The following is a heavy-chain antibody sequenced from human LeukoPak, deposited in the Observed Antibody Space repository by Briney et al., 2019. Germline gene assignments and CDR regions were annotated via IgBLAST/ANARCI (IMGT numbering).Heavy chain of an antibody. J-gene: IGHJ2*01. CDR2: IYSGGST. D-gene: IGHD5-18*01. Sequence: PGGSLRLSCAASGFTVSSNYMSWVRQAPGKGLEWVSVIYSGGSTYYADSVKGRFTISRDNSKNTLYLQMNSLRAEDTAVYYCARNVAMVKGYFDLWGRGTLVTVSS. V-gene: IGHV3-53*01. CDR1: GFTVSSNY. CDR3: ARNVAMVKGYFDL.